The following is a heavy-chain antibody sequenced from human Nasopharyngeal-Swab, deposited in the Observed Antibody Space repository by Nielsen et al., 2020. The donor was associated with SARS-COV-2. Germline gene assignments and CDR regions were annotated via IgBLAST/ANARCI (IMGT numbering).Heavy chain of an antibody. CDR2: ISAYNGNT. Sequence: ASVKVSCKGSGYTFTSYGISWERQAPGQGLEWMGWISAYNGNTNYAQKLQGRVTMTTDTSTSTAYMELRSLRSDDTAVYYCARIPYCSSTSCYAVRGGNYYYYYGMDVWGQGTTVTVSS. D-gene: IGHD2-2*01. CDR3: ARIPYCSSTSCYAVRGGNYYYYYGMDV. CDR1: GYTFTSYG. J-gene: IGHJ6*02. V-gene: IGHV1-18*01.